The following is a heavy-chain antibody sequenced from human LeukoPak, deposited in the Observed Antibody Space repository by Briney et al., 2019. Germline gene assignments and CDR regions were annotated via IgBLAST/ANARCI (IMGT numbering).Heavy chain of an antibody. J-gene: IGHJ4*02. D-gene: IGHD5-24*01. Sequence: GGSLRLSCAASGLTFNIYDMHWVRQAPGKGLEWVSVISAGGGTKDYADSVKGRFSISRDNSKNTLFLQMNSQRAEDSAIYYCAKDQEGYHRPIDYWGQGTLVTVSS. CDR2: ISAGGGTK. CDR1: GLTFNIYD. V-gene: IGHV3-23*01. CDR3: AKDQEGYHRPIDY.